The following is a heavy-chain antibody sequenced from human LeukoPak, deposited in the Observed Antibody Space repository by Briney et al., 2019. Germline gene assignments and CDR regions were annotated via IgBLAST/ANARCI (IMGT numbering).Heavy chain of an antibody. D-gene: IGHD6-19*01. V-gene: IGHV3-7*03. CDR2: IKRDGSEK. CDR3: ARLGPASSGWPESFDY. CDR1: GFSFSNYW. J-gene: IGHJ4*02. Sequence: GGSLRLSCTASGFSFSNYWMSWVRQAPGKGLEWVASIKRDGSEKYYVASVKGRFTISRDNAKNSLDLQMNSLRVEDTAVYYCARLGPASSGWPESFDYWGQGTLVTVSS.